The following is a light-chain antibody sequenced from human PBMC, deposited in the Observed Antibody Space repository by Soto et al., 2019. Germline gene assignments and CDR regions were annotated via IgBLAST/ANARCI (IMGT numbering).Light chain of an antibody. CDR2: DTS. J-gene: IGKJ4*01. Sequence: EILMTQSPATLSVSPGERATLSCRASQNVNTYVAWYQQKPGQAPGLLIYDTSTRATGIAARFSGSGSVTEFTLTISSLQSEDFAVYFCQQYNSLPTFGGGTNVE. CDR1: QNVNTY. CDR3: QQYNSLPT. V-gene: IGKV3-15*01.